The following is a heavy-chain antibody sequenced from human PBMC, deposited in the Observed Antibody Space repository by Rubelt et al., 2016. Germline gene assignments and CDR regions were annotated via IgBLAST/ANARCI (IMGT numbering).Heavy chain of an antibody. J-gene: IGHJ5*02. V-gene: IGHV4-39*01. CDR1: GGSISSSSYY. CDR2: IYYSGST. D-gene: IGHD5-12*01. Sequence: QLQLQESGPGLVKPSETLSLTCTVSGGSISSSSYYWGWIRQPPGKGLEWIGSIYYSGSTYYNPSLKSRVTISVDTSKNQFSLRLSSVTAADTAVYYCARHQSGYEEHTMRGGWFDPWGQGTLVTVSS. CDR3: ARHQSGYEEHTMRGGWFDP.